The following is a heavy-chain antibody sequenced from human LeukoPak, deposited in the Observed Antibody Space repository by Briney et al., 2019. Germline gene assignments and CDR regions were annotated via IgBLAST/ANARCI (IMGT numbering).Heavy chain of an antibody. CDR1: GFTFSCYA. V-gene: IGHV3-23*01. D-gene: IGHD2-21*02. CDR2: ISGSGGST. Sequence: GGSLRLSCAASGFTFSCYATSWVRQAPGKGLEWVSAISGSGGSTYYADSVKGRFTISRDNSKNTLYLQMNSLRAEDTAVYYCAKRTGGDWIDYWGQGTLVTVSS. J-gene: IGHJ4*02. CDR3: AKRTGGDWIDY.